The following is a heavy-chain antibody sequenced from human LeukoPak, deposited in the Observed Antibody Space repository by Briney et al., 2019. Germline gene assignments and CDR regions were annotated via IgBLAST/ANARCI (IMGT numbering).Heavy chain of an antibody. CDR1: RFTFSSYS. Sequence: GGSLRLSCAASRFTFSSYSMNWVRQAPGKGLEWVSSISSSSSYIYYADSVKGRFTISRDNAKNSLYLQMNSLRAEDTAVYYCARDFPGPQWELPNWGQGTLVTVSS. D-gene: IGHD1-26*01. CDR2: ISSSSSYI. J-gene: IGHJ4*02. V-gene: IGHV3-21*01. CDR3: ARDFPGPQWELPN.